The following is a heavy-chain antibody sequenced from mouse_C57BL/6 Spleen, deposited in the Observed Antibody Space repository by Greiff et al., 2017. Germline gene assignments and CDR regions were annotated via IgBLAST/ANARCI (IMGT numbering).Heavy chain of an antibody. CDR3: ARDPYYYGSSHWYFDV. CDR2: IYPGSGST. J-gene: IGHJ1*03. CDR1: GYTFTSYW. D-gene: IGHD1-1*01. Sequence: QVQLQQPGAELVKPGASVKLSCKASGYTFTSYWITWVKQRPGQGLEWIGDIYPGSGSTNYNEKFKSKVTLTVDTSSSTAYMQLSSLTSEDSAVYYCARDPYYYGSSHWYFDVWGTGTTVTVSS. V-gene: IGHV1-55*01.